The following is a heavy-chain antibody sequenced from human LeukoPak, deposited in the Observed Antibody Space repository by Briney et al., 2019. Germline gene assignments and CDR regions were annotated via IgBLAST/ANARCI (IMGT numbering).Heavy chain of an antibody. V-gene: IGHV3-23*01. CDR2: ITGRGENT. D-gene: IGHD6-25*01. Sequence: GGSLRLSCAASGFTFSSYGMSWVRQAPGKGLEWVSGITGRGENTYYADSVKGRFTISRDNSKNTLYLQMNSLRAEDAAIYYCARDRRLASFDYGGQGTLVTVSS. CDR1: GFTFSSYG. J-gene: IGHJ4*02. CDR3: ARDRRLASFDY.